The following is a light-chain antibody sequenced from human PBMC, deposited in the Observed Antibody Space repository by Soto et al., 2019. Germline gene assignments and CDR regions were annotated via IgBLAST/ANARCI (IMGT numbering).Light chain of an antibody. Sequence: DIQMTQSPSPLSASVGDRVTITCRASQSISNYLNWYQQKPGRAPELLIFAASTLQSGVPSRFDGSGSGTDFTLTITSLQPEDFATYYCQQSYITPPTFGGGTTVEIK. CDR3: QQSYITPPT. CDR2: AAS. V-gene: IGKV1-39*01. J-gene: IGKJ4*01. CDR1: QSISNY.